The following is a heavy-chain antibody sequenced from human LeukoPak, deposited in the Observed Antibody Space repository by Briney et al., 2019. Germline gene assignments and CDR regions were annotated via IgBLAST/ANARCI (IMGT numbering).Heavy chain of an antibody. J-gene: IGHJ4*02. CDR3: AAIAAAAGYDY. CDR1: GYTFTDYY. Sequence: VASVKVSCKASGYTFTDYYMHWVRQAPGQGLEWMGWINPNSGGTNYAQKFQGRVTMTRDTSISTAYMELSRLRSDDTAVYYCAAIAAAAGYDYWGQGTLVTVSS. V-gene: IGHV1-2*02. CDR2: INPNSGGT. D-gene: IGHD6-13*01.